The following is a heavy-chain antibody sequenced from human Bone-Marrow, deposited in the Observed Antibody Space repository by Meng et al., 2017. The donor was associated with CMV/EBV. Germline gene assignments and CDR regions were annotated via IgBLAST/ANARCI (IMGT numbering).Heavy chain of an antibody. CDR3: AKDMRDGHDYGDYITNFSGMDV. CDR1: GFTFSSYA. V-gene: IGHV3-23*03. Sequence: GESLKISCAASGFTFSSYAMSWVRQAPGKGLEWVSVIYNELSSTYYTDSVKGRFAISRDNSKNTLYLQMNSLRAEDTAVYFCAKDMRDGHDYGDYITNFSGMDVWGQGTTVTVSS. CDR2: IYNELSST. J-gene: IGHJ6*02. D-gene: IGHD4-17*01.